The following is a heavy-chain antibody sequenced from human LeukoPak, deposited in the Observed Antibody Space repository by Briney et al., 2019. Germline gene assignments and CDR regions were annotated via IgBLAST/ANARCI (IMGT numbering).Heavy chain of an antibody. D-gene: IGHD3-22*01. J-gene: IGHJ4*02. V-gene: IGHV4-34*01. CDR3: ARVGHYYDSSGYQLNFDY. CDR2: INHSGST. CDR1: GGSFSGYY. Sequence: SETLSLTCAVYGGSFSGYYWSWIRQPPGKGLEWIGEINHSGSTNYNPSLKSRVTISVDTSKNQFSLKLSSVTAADTAVYYCARVGHYYDSSGYQLNFDYWGQGTLVTVSS.